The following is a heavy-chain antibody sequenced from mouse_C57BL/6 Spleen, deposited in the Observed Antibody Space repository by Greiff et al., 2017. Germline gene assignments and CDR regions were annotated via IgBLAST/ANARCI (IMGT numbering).Heavy chain of an antibody. Sequence: EVKVEESGEGLVKPGGSLKLSCAASGFTFSSYAMSWVRQTPEKRLEWVAYISSGGDYIYYADTVKGRFTISRDNARNTLYLQMSSLKSEDTAMYYCTRDRYGSAMDYWGQGTSVTVSS. CDR3: TRDRYGSAMDY. J-gene: IGHJ4*01. D-gene: IGHD2-14*01. CDR1: GFTFSSYA. V-gene: IGHV5-9-1*02. CDR2: ISSGGDYI.